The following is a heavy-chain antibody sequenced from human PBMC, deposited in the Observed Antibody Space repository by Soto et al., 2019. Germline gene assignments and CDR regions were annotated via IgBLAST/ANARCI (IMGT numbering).Heavy chain of an antibody. CDR3: ARTGFGDHNYFDC. CDR1: GGSFSGYY. D-gene: IGHD3-10*01. Sequence: PSETLSLTYAVYGGSFSGYYWSWIRQPPGKGLEWIGEINHSESTNYNPSLKSRVTISVDTSKNQFSLKLSSVTAADTAVYYCARTGFGDHNYFDCWGPGTLVTVSS. V-gene: IGHV4-34*01. CDR2: INHSEST. J-gene: IGHJ4*02.